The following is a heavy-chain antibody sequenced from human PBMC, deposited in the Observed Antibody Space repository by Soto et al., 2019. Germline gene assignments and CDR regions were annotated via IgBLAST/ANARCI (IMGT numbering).Heavy chain of an antibody. CDR3: AKDRSPSQKGVVIRPFTYFDY. Sequence: GGSLRLSCAASGFTFDDYAMHWVRQAPGKGLEWVSGISWNSGSIGYADSVKGRFTISRDNAKNSLYLQMNSLRAEDTALYYCAKDRSPSQKGVVIRPFTYFDYWGQGTLVTVSS. V-gene: IGHV3-9*01. CDR1: GFTFDDYA. D-gene: IGHD3-22*01. J-gene: IGHJ4*02. CDR2: ISWNSGSI.